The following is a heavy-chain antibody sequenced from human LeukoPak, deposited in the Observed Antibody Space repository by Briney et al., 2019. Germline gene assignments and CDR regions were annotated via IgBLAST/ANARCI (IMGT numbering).Heavy chain of an antibody. D-gene: IGHD3-22*01. J-gene: IGHJ4*02. Sequence: SETLSLTCTVSGGSISSYYWSWIRQPPGKGLEWIGYIYYSGSTNYNPSLKSRVTISVDTSKNQSSLKLSSVTAADTAVYYCARRAYSSGYLFDYWGQGTLVTVSS. CDR2: IYYSGST. CDR1: GGSISSYY. V-gene: IGHV4-59*01. CDR3: ARRAYSSGYLFDY.